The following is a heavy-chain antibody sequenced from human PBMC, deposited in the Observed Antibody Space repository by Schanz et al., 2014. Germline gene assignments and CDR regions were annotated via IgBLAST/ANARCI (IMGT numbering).Heavy chain of an antibody. CDR1: GYSFTGYF. Sequence: QVQLVQSGAEVKKPGASVKVSCKASGYSFTGYFMHWVRQAPGQGLEWMGRINPNSGGTIYAQNCQGRVTMTRDTSVSTAYMDLSSLRSDDTAIYYCARDRVTGDTPSDWGQGTLVTVSS. CDR3: ARDRVTGDTPSD. V-gene: IGHV1-2*06. CDR2: INPNSGGT. D-gene: IGHD7-27*01. J-gene: IGHJ4*02.